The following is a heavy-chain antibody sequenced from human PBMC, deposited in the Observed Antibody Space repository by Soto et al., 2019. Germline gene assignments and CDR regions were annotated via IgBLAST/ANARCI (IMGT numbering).Heavy chain of an antibody. J-gene: IGHJ4*02. D-gene: IGHD3-22*01. CDR1: GYTFTAYD. CDR3: ARSSGRFSDFDH. V-gene: IGHV1-2*02. Sequence: ASVKVSCKTSGYTFTAYDLHWVRHAPGQGLEWMGWINPNSGDTNYAQKFQGRVTMTRDTSISTAYMDLTRLTSDDTAVFYCARSSGRFSDFDHWGQGTLVTVSS. CDR2: INPNSGDT.